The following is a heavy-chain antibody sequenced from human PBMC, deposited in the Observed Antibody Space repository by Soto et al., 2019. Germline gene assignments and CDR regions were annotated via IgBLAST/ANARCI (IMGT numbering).Heavy chain of an antibody. V-gene: IGHV1-69*06. CDR2: IIPIFGTA. D-gene: IGHD2-2*01. CDR1: GGTFSSYA. J-gene: IGHJ6*02. Sequence: QVQLVQSGAAVKKPGSSVKVSCKASGGTFSSYAISWVRQAPGQGLEWMGGIIPIFGTANYAQKFKGRVTITADKSTSTAYMELSSLRSEDTAVYYCARASGSICSSNSCYWGVYDYGMDVWGQGTTVTVSS. CDR3: ARASGSICSSNSCYWGVYDYGMDV.